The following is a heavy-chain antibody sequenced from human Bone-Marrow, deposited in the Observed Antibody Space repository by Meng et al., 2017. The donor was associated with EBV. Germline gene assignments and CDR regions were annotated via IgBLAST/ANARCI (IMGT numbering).Heavy chain of an antibody. J-gene: IGHJ4*02. CDR1: GFSLNTTGVG. Sequence: QITLKESGPTLVKPTQTLTLTCTFSGFSLNTTGVGVGWFRQPPGKALEWLALIYWDDDKRYRPSLKSRLTITKDTSKNQVVLTMTNMDPVDTATYYCAHSFSSCCHDYWGQGTLVTVSS. V-gene: IGHV2-5*02. D-gene: IGHD3-22*01. CDR3: AHSFSSCCHDY. CDR2: IYWDDDK.